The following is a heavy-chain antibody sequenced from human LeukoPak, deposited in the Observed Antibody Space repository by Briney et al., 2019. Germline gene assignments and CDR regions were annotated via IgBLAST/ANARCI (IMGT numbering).Heavy chain of an antibody. CDR1: GGSISSYY. CDR2: IYYSGST. V-gene: IGHV4-59*12. J-gene: IGHJ6*03. Sequence: SETLSLTCTVSGGSISSYYWSWIRQPPGKGLEWIGYIYYSGSTNYNPSLKSRVTISVDTSKNQFSLKLSSVTPEDTAVYYCARGARDSSGWYGWVYYYYYMDVWGKGTTVTISS. D-gene: IGHD6-19*01. CDR3: ARGARDSSGWYGWVYYYYYMDV.